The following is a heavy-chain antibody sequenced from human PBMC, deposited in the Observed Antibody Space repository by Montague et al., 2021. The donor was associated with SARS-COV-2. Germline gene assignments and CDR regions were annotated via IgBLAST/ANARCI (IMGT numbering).Heavy chain of an antibody. D-gene: IGHD3-9*01. Sequence: SLRLSCAASGFTFSSHAMHWVRQAPGKGLEWVAVISYDGSNKYYADSVKGRFTISRDNSKNTLYLQMNSLGAEDTAVYYCARGWLTVSYYYYHMDVWGKGTTVTVSS. V-gene: IGHV3-30-3*01. CDR2: ISYDGSNK. CDR1: GFTFSSHA. CDR3: ARGWLTVSYYYYHMDV. J-gene: IGHJ6*03.